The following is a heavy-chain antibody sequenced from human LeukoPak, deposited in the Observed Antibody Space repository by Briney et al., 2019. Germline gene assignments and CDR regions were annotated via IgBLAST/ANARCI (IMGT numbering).Heavy chain of an antibody. V-gene: IGHV3-9*01. D-gene: IGHD3-10*01. J-gene: IGHJ4*02. Sequence: LPGGSLRLACAASGFTFDDYAMHWVRQVPGRGLEWVSGISWNSGSIGYADSVKGRFTISRDNAKNSRYLQMTSLRAEATALYYCAGYYYGSGSPSWGQGTLVTASS. CDR1: GFTFDDYA. CDR2: ISWNSGSI. CDR3: AGYYYGSGSPS.